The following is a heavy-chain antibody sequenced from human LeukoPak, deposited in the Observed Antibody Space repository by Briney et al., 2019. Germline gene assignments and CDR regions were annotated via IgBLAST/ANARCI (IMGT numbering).Heavy chain of an antibody. D-gene: IGHD4-17*01. V-gene: IGHV5-51*01. J-gene: IGHJ5*02. CDR1: GYDFSTKW. CDR2: IYPTDSIT. Sequence: GESLKISCHTSGYDFSTKWIGWVRQMPGKGLEWMGIIYPTDSITRYSPSFQGHVTISADTSISTAYLQWTSLKPSDTAIYYCARLAPDYADYWFDPWGQGTLVTVSS. CDR3: ARLAPDYADYWFDP.